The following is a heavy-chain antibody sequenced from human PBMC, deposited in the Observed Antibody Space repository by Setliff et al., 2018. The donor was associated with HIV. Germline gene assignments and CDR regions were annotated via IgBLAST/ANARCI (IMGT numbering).Heavy chain of an antibody. CDR1: GFTFGDYA. Sequence: PGGSLRLSCTASGFTFGDYAMSWFRQAPGKGLEWVGFIRSKVYGGTTEYAASVKGRFTISRDDSKNIAYLQMNSLKTEDTAVYYCIRDPPQYYYDSGSYYWGQGTLVTVSS. J-gene: IGHJ4*02. V-gene: IGHV3-49*03. CDR3: IRDPPQYYYDSGSYY. CDR2: IRSKVYGGTT. D-gene: IGHD3-10*01.